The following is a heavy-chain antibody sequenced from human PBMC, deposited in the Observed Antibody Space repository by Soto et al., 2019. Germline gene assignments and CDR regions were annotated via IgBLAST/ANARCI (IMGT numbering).Heavy chain of an antibody. J-gene: IGHJ6*02. CDR3: ARVAFSYFGMDV. V-gene: IGHV4-4*07. Sequence: PSETLSLTCSVPGGAISSYYWSWVRQPAGKGLEWIGRVFSSGSTNYNASLKSRVTMSIDKSKNEVSLTLRSVTAADTAVYYCARVAFSYFGMDVWGPGNTVTVSS. CDR2: VFSSGST. D-gene: IGHD3-3*02. CDR1: GGAISSYY.